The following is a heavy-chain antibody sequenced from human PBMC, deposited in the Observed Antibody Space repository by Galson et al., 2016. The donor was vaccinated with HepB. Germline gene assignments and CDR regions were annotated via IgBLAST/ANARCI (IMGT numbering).Heavy chain of an antibody. Sequence: LSLTCTVSGGSISSGGYHWSWLRQPPGKGLEWIGYIFYSGSTYYNQYLKSRLSISVDTSKNQFSLKLSSVTAADTAMYYCARGSHYYGSGSYCHWFDPWGQGTLVTVSS. J-gene: IGHJ5*02. CDR3: ARGSHYYGSGSYCHWFDP. CDR1: GGSISSGGYH. D-gene: IGHD3-10*01. V-gene: IGHV4-31*03. CDR2: IFYSGST.